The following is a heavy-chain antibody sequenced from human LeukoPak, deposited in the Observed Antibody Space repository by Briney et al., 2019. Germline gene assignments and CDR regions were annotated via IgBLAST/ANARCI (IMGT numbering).Heavy chain of an antibody. CDR1: GGYFSGYY. CDR3: ARRAVRYSYGPYYFDY. CDR2: INHSGST. Sequence: SETLSLTCAVDGGYFSGYYWSWIRQPPGKGLEWIREINHSGSTNYNPSLKSRVTISVDTSKNQFSLKLSSVTAADTAVYYCARRAVRYSYGPYYFDYWGQGTLVTVSS. D-gene: IGHD5-18*01. V-gene: IGHV4-34*01. J-gene: IGHJ4*02.